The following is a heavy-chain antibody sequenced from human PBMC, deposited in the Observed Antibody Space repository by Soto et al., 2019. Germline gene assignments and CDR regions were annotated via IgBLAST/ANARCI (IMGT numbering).Heavy chain of an antibody. CDR2: ISGSGDTT. CDR3: AKDSSIEVAGILDY. D-gene: IGHD6-19*01. J-gene: IGHJ4*02. CDR1: GFTFSRYA. V-gene: IGHV3-23*01. Sequence: GSLRLSCAASGFTFSRYAMTWVRQAPGKGLDWVSGISGSGDTTYYADSVKGRFTISRDNSKNTLYLQMNSLRAEDTAVYYCAKDSSIEVAGILDYWGQGTLVTVSS.